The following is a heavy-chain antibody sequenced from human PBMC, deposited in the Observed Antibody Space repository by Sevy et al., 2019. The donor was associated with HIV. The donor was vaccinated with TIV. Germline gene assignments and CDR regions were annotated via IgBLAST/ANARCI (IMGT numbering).Heavy chain of an antibody. D-gene: IGHD3-10*01. J-gene: IGHJ4*02. CDR2: INPSGGST. CDR3: ARDLQCRDGSGSNIDY. CDR1: GYTFTSYY. V-gene: IGHV1-46*01. Sequence: ASVKVSCKASGYTFTSYYMHWVRQAPGQGLEWMGIINPSGGSTSYAQKFQGRVTMTRDTSTSTVYMELSSLRSEDTAVYYCARDLQCRDGSGSNIDYWGQGTLVTVSS.